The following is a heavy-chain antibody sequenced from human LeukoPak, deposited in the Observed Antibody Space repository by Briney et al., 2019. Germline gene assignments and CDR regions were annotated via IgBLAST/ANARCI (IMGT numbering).Heavy chain of an antibody. CDR2: INTDGGVR. D-gene: IGHD5-12*01. J-gene: IGHJ4*02. V-gene: IGHV3-7*01. CDR3: ARDIPSGFYTPDY. Sequence: GGCRRLSCIASGFTFSDYWMSWVRQAPGMGLEWVANINTDGGVRNYVDSVKGRFTISRDNAKNSLYLQMNSLGDEDTAVYYCARDIPSGFYTPDYWGRGTLVTVSS. CDR1: GFTFSDYW.